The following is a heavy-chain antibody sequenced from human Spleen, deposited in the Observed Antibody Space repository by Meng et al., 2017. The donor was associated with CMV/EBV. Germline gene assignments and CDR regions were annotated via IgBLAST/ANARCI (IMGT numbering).Heavy chain of an antibody. V-gene: IGHV3-30*02. CDR2: IRYDGSGK. J-gene: IGHJ6*02. CDR3: ASINDYGDYVLSGMDV. CDR1: GFTFSTYG. Sequence: GESLKISCAASGFTFSTYGMHWVRQAPGKGLEWVASIRYDGSGKYYADSVKGRFTISRDNSKNTLYLQMNSLRGEDTAVYFCASINDYGDYVLSGMDVWGQGTTVTVSS. D-gene: IGHD4-17*01.